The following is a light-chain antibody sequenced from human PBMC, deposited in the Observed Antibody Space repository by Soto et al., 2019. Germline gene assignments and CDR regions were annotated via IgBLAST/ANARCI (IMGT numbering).Light chain of an antibody. CDR2: DAS. J-gene: IGKJ1*01. Sequence: EIVLTQSPASLSLSPGERATLSCRASESVSRYLAWYQQKPGQAPRLLIYDASNRATGIPARFSGSGTGTDFTLTISSLEPEDFAVYYCQRRSNWPRTFGQGTKVEV. V-gene: IGKV3-11*01. CDR1: ESVSRY. CDR3: QRRSNWPRT.